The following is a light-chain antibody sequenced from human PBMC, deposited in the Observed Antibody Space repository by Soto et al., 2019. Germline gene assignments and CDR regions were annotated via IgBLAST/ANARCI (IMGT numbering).Light chain of an antibody. CDR2: GAS. CDR1: QGITNY. CDR3: QQYASVFT. V-gene: IGKV1-33*01. J-gene: IGKJ5*01. Sequence: DIQMTQSPSSLSASVGDRVTITCQASQGITNYLNWYQQKLGKAPKLLIYGASNLETGVPSRFRGSGSGTDFTFTISSLQAEDIATYYAQQYASVFTFGQGTRLEIK.